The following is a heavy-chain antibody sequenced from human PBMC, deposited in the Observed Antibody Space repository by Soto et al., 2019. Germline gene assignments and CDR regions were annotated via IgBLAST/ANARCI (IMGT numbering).Heavy chain of an antibody. J-gene: IGHJ3*02. CDR1: GYTFTGYY. Sequence: ASVKVSCKASGYTFTGYYMHWVRQAPGQGLEWMGWINPNSGGTNYAQKFQGRVTMTRDTSISTAYMELSRLRSDDTAVYYCARKYSGYDYGYCSGGSCYSDAFDIWGQGTMVTVSS. D-gene: IGHD2-15*01. CDR2: INPNSGGT. V-gene: IGHV1-2*02. CDR3: ARKYSGYDYGYCSGGSCYSDAFDI.